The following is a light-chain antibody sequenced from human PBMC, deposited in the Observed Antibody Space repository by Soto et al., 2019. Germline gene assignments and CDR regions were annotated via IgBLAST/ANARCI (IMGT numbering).Light chain of an antibody. V-gene: IGKV1-33*01. J-gene: IGKJ3*01. CDR1: QAISNY. CDR3: QQYDDLPLT. CDR2: ETS. Sequence: DIQMTQSPSSLSASVGDRVTITCQASQAISNYLNWYQQKPGKAPKLLIFETSTLETGVPSRFSGSGSGTDFTFTISSLQPEDIATYYCQQYDDLPLTFGPGTKVHIK.